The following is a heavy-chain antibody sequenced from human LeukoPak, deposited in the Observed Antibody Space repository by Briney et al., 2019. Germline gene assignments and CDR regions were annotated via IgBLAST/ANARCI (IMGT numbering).Heavy chain of an antibody. J-gene: IGHJ4*02. V-gene: IGHV3-30*18. D-gene: IGHD3-9*01. CDR1: GFTFSSYG. Sequence: GGSLRLSCAASGFTFSSYGMHWVRQAPGKGLEWVAVISYDGSNKYYADSVKGRFTISRDNSKNTLYLQMNSLRAEDTAVYYCAKEQSPYYDILTGFDYWGQGTLVTVSS. CDR3: AKEQSPYYDILTGFDY. CDR2: ISYDGSNK.